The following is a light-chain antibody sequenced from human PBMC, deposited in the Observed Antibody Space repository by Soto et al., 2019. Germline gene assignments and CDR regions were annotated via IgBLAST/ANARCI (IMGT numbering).Light chain of an antibody. CDR1: QDISNY. V-gene: IGKV1-33*01. CDR2: DAS. CDR3: QQYDNPART. J-gene: IGKJ4*01. Sequence: DIQMTQSPSSLSASVGDRVTITCQASQDISNYLNWYRQKPGKAPELLIYDASNLETGVPSRFSGSGSGTDFTFTISSLQPEDVATYYCQQYDNPARTFGGGTNVDIK.